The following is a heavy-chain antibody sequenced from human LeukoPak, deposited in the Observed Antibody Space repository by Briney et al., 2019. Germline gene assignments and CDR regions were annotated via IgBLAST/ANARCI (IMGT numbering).Heavy chain of an antibody. CDR3: VRVIGAPNYYYYMDV. V-gene: IGHV4-39*07. J-gene: IGHJ6*03. CDR2: IYYSGST. D-gene: IGHD3-22*01. Sequence: KPSETLSLTCTVSGGSISSSSYYWGWIRQPPGKGLEWIGSIYYSGSTNYNPSLKSRVTMSVDTSKNQFSLKLSSVTAADTAVYFCVRVIGAPNYYYYMDVWGKGTTVTVSS. CDR1: GGSISSSSYY.